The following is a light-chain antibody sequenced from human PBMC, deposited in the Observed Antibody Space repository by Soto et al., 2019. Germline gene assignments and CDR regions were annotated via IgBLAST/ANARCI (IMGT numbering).Light chain of an antibody. CDR3: QSYDSSLTTTV. J-gene: IGLJ3*02. V-gene: IGLV1-40*01. Sequence: QSVLTQPPSVSGAPGQRVTISCTGSRSNIGAGYDVHWYQQLPGTAPKLLIYGNNNRPSGVPDRFSGSKSGTSASLAITGLQADDEGDYYCQSYDSSLTTTVFGGGTKLTVL. CDR2: GNN. CDR1: RSNIGAGYD.